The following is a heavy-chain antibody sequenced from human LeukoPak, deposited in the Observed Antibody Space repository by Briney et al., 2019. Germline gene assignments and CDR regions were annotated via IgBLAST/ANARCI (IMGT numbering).Heavy chain of an antibody. CDR1: GGSISSYY. Sequence: TSETLSLTCTVSGGSISSYYWSWIRQPAGKGLEWIGRIYTSGSTNYNPSLKSRVTMSVDTSKNQFSLKLSSVTAADTAVYYCARQPRITMVRGVINEYYFDYWGQGTLVTVSS. V-gene: IGHV4-4*07. D-gene: IGHD3-10*01. CDR2: IYTSGST. J-gene: IGHJ4*02. CDR3: ARQPRITMVRGVINEYYFDY.